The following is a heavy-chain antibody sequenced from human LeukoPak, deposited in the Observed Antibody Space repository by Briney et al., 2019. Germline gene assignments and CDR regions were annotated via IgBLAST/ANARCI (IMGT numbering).Heavy chain of an antibody. CDR3: ASPSGHSSSSLYLFDY. V-gene: IGHV1-69*06. CDR1: GGTFSSYD. CDR2: IMPMFGKT. Sequence: GASVKVSCKASGGTFSSYDISWVRQAPGQGLEWMGGIMPMFGKTNYAQKFQGRVTITADKSTSTAYMELSSLRSEDTAVYYCASPSGHSSSSLYLFDYWGQGTLVTVSS. D-gene: IGHD6-6*01. J-gene: IGHJ4*02.